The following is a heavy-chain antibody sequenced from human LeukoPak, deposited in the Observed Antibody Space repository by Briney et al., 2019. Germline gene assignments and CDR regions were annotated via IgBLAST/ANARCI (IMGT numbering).Heavy chain of an antibody. CDR1: GGTFSSYA. D-gene: IGHD2-15*01. CDR3: ARYGSGGSRAY. Sequence: GASVKVSCKASGGTFSSYAISWVRQAPGQGLEWMGGIIPIFGTANYAQKFQGRVTITADESTSTAYMELSSLRSEDAAVYYCARYGSGGSRAYWGQGTLVTVSS. J-gene: IGHJ4*02. CDR2: IIPIFGTA. V-gene: IGHV1-69*13.